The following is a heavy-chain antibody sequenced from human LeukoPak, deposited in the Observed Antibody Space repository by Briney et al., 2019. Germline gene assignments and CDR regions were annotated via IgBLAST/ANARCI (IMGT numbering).Heavy chain of an antibody. D-gene: IGHD2-15*01. J-gene: IGHJ6*02. CDR2: VWHDGSDK. CDR3: ARAGCSGGSCYRLGMDV. V-gene: IGHV3-33*08. Sequence: GGSLRLSCAASGLTFSSHWMHWVRQAPGKGLEWVAVVWHDGSDKYYPESVKGRFTISRDNSKNTVHLLMNSLRAEDTAVYYCARAGCSGGSCYRLGMDVWGQGTTVTVSS. CDR1: GLTFSSHW.